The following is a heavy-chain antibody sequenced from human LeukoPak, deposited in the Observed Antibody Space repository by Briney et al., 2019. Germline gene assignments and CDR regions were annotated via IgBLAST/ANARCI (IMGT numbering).Heavy chain of an antibody. CDR2: ISSSGSTI. Sequence: GGSLRLSCAASGFTFSSYEMNWVRQAPGKGLEWVSYISSSGSTIYYADSVKGRFTISRDNAKNSLYLQMNSLRAEDTAVYYCAIVSSDSFDYWGQGTLVTVSS. J-gene: IGHJ4*02. V-gene: IGHV3-48*03. CDR1: GFTFSSYE. D-gene: IGHD3-22*01. CDR3: AIVSSDSFDY.